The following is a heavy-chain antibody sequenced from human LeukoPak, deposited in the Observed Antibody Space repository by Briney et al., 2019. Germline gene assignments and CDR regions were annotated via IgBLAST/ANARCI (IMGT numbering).Heavy chain of an antibody. J-gene: IGHJ5*02. V-gene: IGHV3-21*01. CDR2: ISSSSSYI. CDR1: GFTFSSYS. D-gene: IGHD2-2*01. CDR3: ARDTSIVVVPAATFDWFDP. Sequence: GGSLRLSCAASGFTFSSYSMNWVRQAPGKGLEWVSSISSSSSYIYYADSVKGRFTISRDNAKNSLYPQMNSLRAEDTAVYYCARDTSIVVVPAATFDWFDPWGQGTLVTVSS.